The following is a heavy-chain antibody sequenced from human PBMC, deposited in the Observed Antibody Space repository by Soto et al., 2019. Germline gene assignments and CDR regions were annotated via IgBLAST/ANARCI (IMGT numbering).Heavy chain of an antibody. CDR1: GYTFTSYD. CDR2: MNPNSGNT. V-gene: IGHV1-8*01. J-gene: IGHJ4*02. Sequence: QVPLVQSGAEVKKPGASVKVSCKASGYTFTSYDINWVRQATGQGLEWMGWMNPNSGNTGYAQKFQAIGTMTRNASISTSYMELSSLRSEDTAGYYCARERAAAGFDYWGQGTLVTGSS. CDR3: ARERAAAGFDY. D-gene: IGHD6-13*01.